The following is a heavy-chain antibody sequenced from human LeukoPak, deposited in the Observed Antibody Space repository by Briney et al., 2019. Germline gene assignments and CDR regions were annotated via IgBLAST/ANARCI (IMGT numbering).Heavy chain of an antibody. V-gene: IGHV3-33*06. Sequence: PGGSLRLSCAASGVNFGSYGMHWVRQAPGKGLEWVAVIWYDGSSEQYADYVKGRFTISRDNSRDTLYLQMNSLRAEDTAVYYCAKDDNWRGSYNYYYMDVWGKGTSVTVSS. D-gene: IGHD3-3*01. CDR3: AKDDNWRGSYNYYYMDV. J-gene: IGHJ6*03. CDR1: GVNFGSYG. CDR2: IWYDGSSE.